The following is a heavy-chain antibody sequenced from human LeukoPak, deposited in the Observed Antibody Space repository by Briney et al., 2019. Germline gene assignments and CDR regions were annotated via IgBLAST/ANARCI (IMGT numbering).Heavy chain of an antibody. D-gene: IGHD6-19*01. Sequence: GGSLRLSCAASGFTFSSYGMIWVRQAPGKGLEWVSGISGSGGSTYLADSVKGRFTISRDNSKNTLYLQMNSLRAEDTAVYYCARDRGYSSGWYAHYWGQGTLVTVSS. CDR2: ISGSGGST. V-gene: IGHV3-23*01. CDR1: GFTFSSYG. J-gene: IGHJ4*02. CDR3: ARDRGYSSGWYAHY.